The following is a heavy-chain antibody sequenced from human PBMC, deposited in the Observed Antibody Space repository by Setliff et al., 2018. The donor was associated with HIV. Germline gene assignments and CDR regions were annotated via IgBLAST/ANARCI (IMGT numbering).Heavy chain of an antibody. Sequence: TGGSLRLSCAASGFTFSSYWMSWVRQAPGKGLEWVANIKQDGSEKYYVDSVKGRFTISRDNAKNSLYLQMNSLRAEDTAVYYCARGGVYYYDSSGWSMDYWGQGTLVTVSS. J-gene: IGHJ4*02. D-gene: IGHD3-22*01. V-gene: IGHV3-7*05. CDR1: GFTFSSYW. CDR3: ARGGVYYYDSSGWSMDY. CDR2: IKQDGSEK.